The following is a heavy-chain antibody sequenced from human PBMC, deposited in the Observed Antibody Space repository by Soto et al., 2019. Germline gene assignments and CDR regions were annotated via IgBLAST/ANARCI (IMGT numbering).Heavy chain of an antibody. D-gene: IGHD3-9*01. CDR1: VCSISSGYYY. Sequence: SETLSLTCTVSVCSISSGYYYWSWIRKPPGKGLEWIGYIYYSGSTYYNPSLKSRVTISVDTSKNQFSLKLSSVTAADTAVYYCARGVDILTGYYVSCFDPWGQGTLVTGSS. CDR3: ARGVDILTGYYVSCFDP. J-gene: IGHJ5*02. CDR2: IYYSGST. V-gene: IGHV4-30-4*01.